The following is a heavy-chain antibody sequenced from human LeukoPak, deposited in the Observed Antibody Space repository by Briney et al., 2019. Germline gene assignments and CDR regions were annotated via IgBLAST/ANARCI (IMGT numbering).Heavy chain of an antibody. CDR3: ARDQQDYDFWSGTTNWFDP. V-gene: IGHV3-74*01. J-gene: IGHJ5*02. Sequence: GGSLRHSCAASGFIFSSYWMHWVRHAPGKGLVWVSRINSDGSSTSYADSVKGRFTISRDNAKNTLYLQMNSLRAEDTAVYYCARDQQDYDFWSGTTNWFDPWGQGTLVTVSS. CDR1: GFIFSSYW. CDR2: INSDGSST. D-gene: IGHD3-3*01.